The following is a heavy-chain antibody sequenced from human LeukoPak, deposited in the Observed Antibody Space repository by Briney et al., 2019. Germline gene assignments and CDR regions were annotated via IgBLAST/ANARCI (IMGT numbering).Heavy chain of an antibody. J-gene: IGHJ5*02. Sequence: PGGSLRLSCAASGFPFNKFAMNWVRQAPGKGLEWVSGLSDSGASTFYAESVRGRFTISRDNSKNILYLHMNSLRAEDTAVYYCAKDARTGVWNIGDSWFDPWGQGTLVTVSS. V-gene: IGHV3-23*01. D-gene: IGHD2/OR15-2a*01. CDR1: GFPFNKFA. CDR2: LSDSGAST. CDR3: AKDARTGVWNIGDSWFDP.